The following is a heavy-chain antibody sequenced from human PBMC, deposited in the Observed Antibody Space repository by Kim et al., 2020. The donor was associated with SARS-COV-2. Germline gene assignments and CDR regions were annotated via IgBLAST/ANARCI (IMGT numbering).Heavy chain of an antibody. D-gene: IGHD6-19*01. CDR2: INHSGST. J-gene: IGHJ3*02. V-gene: IGHV4-34*01. CDR1: GGSFSGYY. Sequence: SETLSLTCAVYGGSFSGYYWSWIRQPPGKGLEWIGEINHSGSTNYNPSLKSRVTISVDTSKNQFSLKLSSVTAADTAVYYCARGIKGIAVAGDDAFDIWGKGTMVTVSS. CDR3: ARGIKGIAVAGDDAFDI.